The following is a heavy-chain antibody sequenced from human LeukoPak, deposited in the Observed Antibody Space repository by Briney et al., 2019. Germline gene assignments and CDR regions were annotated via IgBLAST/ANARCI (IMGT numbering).Heavy chain of an antibody. D-gene: IGHD3-3*01. CDR2: INHSGST. J-gene: IGHJ6*02. Sequence: PSETLSLTCAVYGGSFSGYYWSWIRQPPGKGLERIGEINHSGSTNYNPSLKSRVTISVDTSKNQFSLKLSSVTAADTAVYYCARGRLPFGVVITLTYYYYGMDVWGQGTTVTVSS. CDR1: GGSFSGYY. V-gene: IGHV4-34*01. CDR3: ARGRLPFGVVITLTYYYYGMDV.